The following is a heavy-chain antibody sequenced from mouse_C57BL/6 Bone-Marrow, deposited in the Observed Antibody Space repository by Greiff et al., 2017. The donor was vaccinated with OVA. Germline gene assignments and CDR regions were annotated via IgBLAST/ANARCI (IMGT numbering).Heavy chain of an antibody. V-gene: IGHV1-50*01. CDR2: IAPSDSYT. Sequence: KESCKASGYTFTSYWMQWVKQRPGQGLEWIGEIAPSDSYTNYNQKFKGKATLTVDTSSSTAYMQLSSLTSEDSAVYYCAREGLLLLFDYGGQGTTLTVSS. D-gene: IGHD1-1*01. J-gene: IGHJ2*01. CDR3: AREGLLLLFDY. CDR1: GYTFTSYW.